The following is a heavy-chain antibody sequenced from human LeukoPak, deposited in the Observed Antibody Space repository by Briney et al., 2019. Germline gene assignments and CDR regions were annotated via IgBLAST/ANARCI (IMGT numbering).Heavy chain of an antibody. J-gene: IGHJ6*02. CDR3: ARDIVVVPAAQMDV. D-gene: IGHD2-2*01. CDR2: ISAYNGNT. V-gene: IGHV1-18*01. CDR1: GYTFTSYG. Sequence: ASVKVSCKASGYTFTSYGISWVRQAPGQGLEWMGWISAYNGNTNYAKKLQGRVTMTTDTSTSTACMELRSLRSDDTAVYYCARDIVVVPAAQMDVWGQGTTVTVSS.